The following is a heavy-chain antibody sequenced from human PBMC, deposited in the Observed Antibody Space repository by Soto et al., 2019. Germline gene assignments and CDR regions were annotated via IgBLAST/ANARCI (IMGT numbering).Heavy chain of an antibody. Sequence: EASVKVSGKAAGYTFSAYTMNWVRQAPGQSLEWMGWINVGSGNTRYSQNFQGRVSITRDTSASTVYMELTGLKSEDTAMYYCARDTETLGPRANDALDIWGQGTMVTVSS. J-gene: IGHJ3*02. CDR2: INVGSGNT. CDR1: GYTFSAYT. V-gene: IGHV1-3*01. CDR3: ARDTETLGPRANDALDI. D-gene: IGHD3-3*02.